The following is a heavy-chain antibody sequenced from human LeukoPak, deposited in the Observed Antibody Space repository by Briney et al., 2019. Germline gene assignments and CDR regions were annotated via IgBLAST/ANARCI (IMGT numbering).Heavy chain of an antibody. V-gene: IGHV3-43D*03. J-gene: IGHJ4*02. CDR2: ISWDGGST. Sequence: GGSLRLSCAASGFTFDDYAMHWVRQAPGKGLEWVSLISWDGGSTYYADSVKGRLTISRDNSKNSLYLQMNSLRAEDTALYYCAKDYYDSSGYFDYWGQGTLVTVSS. D-gene: IGHD3-22*01. CDR1: GFTFDDYA. CDR3: AKDYYDSSGYFDY.